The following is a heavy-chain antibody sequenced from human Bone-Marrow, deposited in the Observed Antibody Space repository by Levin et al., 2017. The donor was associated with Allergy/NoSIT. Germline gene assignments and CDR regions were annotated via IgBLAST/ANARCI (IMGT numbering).Heavy chain of an antibody. V-gene: IGHV2-70*17. CDR2: IDWDDDK. Sequence: SGPTLVKPTQTLTLTCTVSGFSLSTSGMCVSWVRQPPGKALEWLARIDWDDDKFYSTSLQTRLTISKDTSKNQVVLTMTNMDPVDTSTYYCARIPYLGHSYGYYYGMDVWGPGTTVAVSS. J-gene: IGHJ6*02. CDR3: ARIPYLGHSYGYYYGMDV. CDR1: GFSLSTSGMC. D-gene: IGHD5-18*01.